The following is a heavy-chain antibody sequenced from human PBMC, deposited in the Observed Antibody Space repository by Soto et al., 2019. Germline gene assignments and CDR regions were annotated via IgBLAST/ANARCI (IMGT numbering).Heavy chain of an antibody. Sequence: ASVKVSCTASGYTFTSYYMHWVRRAPGQGLEWMGIINPSGGSTTYAQKLQDRVTMTRDTSTTTVYMELSSLRSEDTAVYYCAREYCTNGVCHSGTDSWGQGTLVTVSS. D-gene: IGHD2-8*01. CDR1: GYTFTSYY. J-gene: IGHJ4*02. CDR2: INPSGGST. V-gene: IGHV1-46*01. CDR3: AREYCTNGVCHSGTDS.